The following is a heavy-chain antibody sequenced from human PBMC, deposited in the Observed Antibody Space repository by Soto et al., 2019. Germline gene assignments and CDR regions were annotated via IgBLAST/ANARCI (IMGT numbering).Heavy chain of an antibody. CDR3: ARRWAVGHTTRRCAAFVY. Sequence: QVQLVQSGAEVKKPGSSVKVSCKASGGTFSSYAISWVRQAPGQGLEWMGGIIPIVGTANYAQKFQGRVTITADESTSTAFMELSCLGSEDTAVYYCARRWAVGHTTRRCAAFVYWGQGTLVTVSS. D-gene: IGHD6-13*01. CDR1: GGTFSSYA. CDR2: IIPIVGTA. V-gene: IGHV1-69*01. J-gene: IGHJ4*02.